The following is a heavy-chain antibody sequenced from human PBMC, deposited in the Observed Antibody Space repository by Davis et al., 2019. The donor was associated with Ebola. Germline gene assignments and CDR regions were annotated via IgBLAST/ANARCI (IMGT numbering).Heavy chain of an antibody. CDR1: GGSMSSYY. CDR3: ARDDRYSTSWYGMDV. V-gene: IGHV4-59*01. J-gene: IGHJ6*02. D-gene: IGHD6-13*01. Sequence: SETLSLTCTVSGGSMSSYYWSWIRQSPGKGLEWIGYIYYSGVTNYNPSLTSRVTISLDTSKNQFSLKLTSVTAADTAVYYCARDDRYSTSWYGMDVWGQGTTVTVSS. CDR2: IYYSGVT.